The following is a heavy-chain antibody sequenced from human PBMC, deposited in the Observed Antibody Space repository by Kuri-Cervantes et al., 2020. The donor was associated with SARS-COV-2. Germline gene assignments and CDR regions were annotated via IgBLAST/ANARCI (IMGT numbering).Heavy chain of an antibody. D-gene: IGHD2-2*01. J-gene: IGHJ6*02. CDR2: INPYSGGT. CDR3: ARDLLDDLVVKSARRNYYYAMDV. CDR1: GYTFTGYY. Sequence: ASVKVSCKASGYTFTGYYIHWVRQAPGQGLEWMGWINPYSGGTNSAQEFQGWVTMTRDTSISTVYMELSRLRSHDTAVYFCARDLLDDLVVKSARRNYYYAMDVWGQGTTVTVSS. V-gene: IGHV1-2*04.